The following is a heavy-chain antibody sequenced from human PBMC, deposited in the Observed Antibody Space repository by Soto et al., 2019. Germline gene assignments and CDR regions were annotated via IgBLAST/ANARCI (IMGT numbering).Heavy chain of an antibody. V-gene: IGHV3-23*01. Sequence: HPGGSLRLSCAASGFTFSSYAMSWVRQAPGKGLEWVSAISGSGGSTYYADSVKGRFTISRDNSKNTLYLQMNSLRAEDTAVYYCAKDSYDFWSGYTPRGDYYGMDVWGQGTTVSVSS. CDR1: GFTFSSYA. J-gene: IGHJ6*02. CDR2: ISGSGGST. CDR3: AKDSYDFWSGYTPRGDYYGMDV. D-gene: IGHD3-3*01.